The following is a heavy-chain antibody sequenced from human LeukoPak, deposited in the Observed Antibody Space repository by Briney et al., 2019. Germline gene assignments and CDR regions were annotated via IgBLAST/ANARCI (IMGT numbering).Heavy chain of an antibody. J-gene: IGHJ5*02. CDR1: GYTFTSYY. Sequence: GASVKVSCKASGYTFTSYYMHWVRQAPGQGLEWMVIINPSGGSTSYAQKFQGRVTMTRDTSTSTVYMELSSLRSEDTAVYYCARGSRIAAAGRRNWFDPWGQGTLVTVSS. D-gene: IGHD6-13*01. V-gene: IGHV1-46*01. CDR2: INPSGGST. CDR3: ARGSRIAAAGRRNWFDP.